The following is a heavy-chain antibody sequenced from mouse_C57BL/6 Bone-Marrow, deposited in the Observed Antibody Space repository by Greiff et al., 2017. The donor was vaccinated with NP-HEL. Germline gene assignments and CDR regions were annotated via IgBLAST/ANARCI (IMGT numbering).Heavy chain of an antibody. Sequence: EVQLQQSGGGLVKPGGSLKLSCAASGFTFSDYGMHWVRQAPEKGLAWVAYISSGSSTIYYADTVKGRFTISRDNAKNTLFLQMTSLRSEDTAMYYCARLYITTVVDYYAMDYWGQGTSVTVSS. D-gene: IGHD1-1*01. J-gene: IGHJ4*01. CDR2: ISSGSSTI. V-gene: IGHV5-17*01. CDR1: GFTFSDYG. CDR3: ARLYITTVVDYYAMDY.